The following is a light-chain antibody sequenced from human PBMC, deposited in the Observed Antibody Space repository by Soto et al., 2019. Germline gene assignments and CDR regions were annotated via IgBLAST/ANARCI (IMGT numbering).Light chain of an antibody. CDR1: QSLSGGY. Sequence: EIMLTQSPGTLSLSPGERATLSCRASQSLSGGYLAWFQQKPGQTPRLLIYSAPNRATDIPDRFSGSGSGTDFTLTISRLEPEDFVVYYCQQNGSLPITFGQGTRLEIK. CDR3: QQNGSLPIT. CDR2: SAP. V-gene: IGKV3-20*01. J-gene: IGKJ5*01.